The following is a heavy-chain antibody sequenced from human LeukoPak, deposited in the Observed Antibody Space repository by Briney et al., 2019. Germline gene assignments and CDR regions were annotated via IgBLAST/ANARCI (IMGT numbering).Heavy chain of an antibody. V-gene: IGHV3-7*01. J-gene: IGHJ4*02. D-gene: IGHD6-19*01. Sequence: GGSLRLSCAASGFTFSNYWMSWVRQAPGKGLEWVANIKQDGSEKYYADSVKGRFTISRDNAKNSLYLQMNSLRAEDAAVYYCARGRGWYMYWGQGTLVTVSS. CDR2: IKQDGSEK. CDR3: ARGRGWYMY. CDR1: GFTFSNYW.